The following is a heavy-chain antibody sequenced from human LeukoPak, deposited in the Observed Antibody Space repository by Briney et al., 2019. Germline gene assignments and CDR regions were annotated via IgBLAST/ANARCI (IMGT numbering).Heavy chain of an antibody. CDR3: ARVSVHGVYYYMDV. Sequence: GGSLRLSCAASGSTFSSYSMNWVRQAPGKGLEWVSSISSSSSYIYYADSVKGRFTISRDNAKNSLYLQMNSLRAEDTAVYYCARVSVHGVYYYMDVWGKGTTVTVSS. CDR2: ISSSSSYI. CDR1: GSTFSSYS. D-gene: IGHD1-1*01. V-gene: IGHV3-21*01. J-gene: IGHJ6*03.